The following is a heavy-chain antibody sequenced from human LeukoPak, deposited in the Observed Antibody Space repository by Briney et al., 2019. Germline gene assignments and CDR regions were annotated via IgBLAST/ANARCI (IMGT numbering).Heavy chain of an antibody. V-gene: IGHV3-9*03. D-gene: IGHD1-14*01. CDR1: GFTFDDFA. CDR2: ISWNSGAI. CDR3: AKNMISAGRGTFDI. J-gene: IGHJ3*02. Sequence: PGRSLRRSCAASGFTFDDFAMHWVRQAPGKGLEWVSSISWNSGAIGYADSVKGRFTISRDNAKNSLYLQMNSLRAEDMALYYCAKNMISAGRGTFDIWGQGTMVTVSS.